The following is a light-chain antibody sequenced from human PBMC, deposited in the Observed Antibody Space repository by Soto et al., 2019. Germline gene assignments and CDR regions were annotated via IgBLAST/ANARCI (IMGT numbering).Light chain of an antibody. CDR1: PGIINY. J-gene: IGKJ5*01. CDR3: QQYYSAPLT. V-gene: IGKV1-27*01. CDR2: AAS. Sequence: DIQMTQSPSSLSASVGDRVTITCRASPGIINYLAWYQQKPGKVPKLLIYAASTLQSGVPSRFSGSGSGTEFTLTISSLQPEDVATYYCQQYYSAPLTFGQGTRLEIK.